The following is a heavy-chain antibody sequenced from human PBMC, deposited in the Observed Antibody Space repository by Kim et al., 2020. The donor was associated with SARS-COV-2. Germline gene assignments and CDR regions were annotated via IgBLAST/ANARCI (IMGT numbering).Heavy chain of an antibody. CDR1: GGSISSYY. D-gene: IGHD2-15*01. V-gene: IGHV4-59*01. Sequence: SETLSLTCTVSGGSISSYYWSWIRQPPGKGLEWIGYIYYSGSTNYNPSLKSRVTISVDTSKNQFSLKLSSVTAADTAVYYCAREVGSYWYFDLWGRGTLVTVSS. J-gene: IGHJ2*01. CDR3: AREVGSYWYFDL. CDR2: IYYSGST.